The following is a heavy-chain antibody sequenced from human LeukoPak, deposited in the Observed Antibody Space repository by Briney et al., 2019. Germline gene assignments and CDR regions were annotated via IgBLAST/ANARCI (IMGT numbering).Heavy chain of an antibody. Sequence: SETLSLTCTVSGGSISSYYWSWIRQPPGKGLEWIGYIYYSGSTNYNPPLKSRVTISVDTSKNQFSLKLSSVTAADTAVYYCARRVSREDYYDTWGQGTLVTVSS. CDR1: GGSISSYY. V-gene: IGHV4-59*12. CDR3: ARRVSREDYYDT. J-gene: IGHJ4*02. CDR2: IYYSGST. D-gene: IGHD3-22*01.